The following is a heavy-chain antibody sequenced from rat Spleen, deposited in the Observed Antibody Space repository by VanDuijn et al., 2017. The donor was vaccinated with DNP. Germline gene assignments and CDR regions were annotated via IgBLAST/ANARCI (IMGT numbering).Heavy chain of an antibody. CDR3: VTHKGSSSSYTMDA. J-gene: IGHJ4*01. CDR2: ISSNGGTT. V-gene: IGHV5-7*01. CDR1: GFTFSDYG. D-gene: IGHD1-2*01. Sequence: EVQLVESGGGLVQPGGSLRLSCAASGFTFSDYGMAWVRQAPKKSLEWVATISSNGGTTYYRDSVKGRFTISRDNAKITLYLQMDSLRSEDTATYYCVTHKGSSSSYTMDAWGQGTSVTVSP.